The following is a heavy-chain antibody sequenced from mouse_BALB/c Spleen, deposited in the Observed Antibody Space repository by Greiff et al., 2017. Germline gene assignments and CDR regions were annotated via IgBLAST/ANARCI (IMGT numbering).Heavy chain of an antibody. D-gene: IGHD1-1*01. J-gene: IGHJ4*01. CDR1: GYTFTNYW. CDR3: SRRHYYYGSIGYAMDY. CDR2: IYPGGGYT. V-gene: IGHV1-63*02. Sequence: QVQLQQSGAELVRPGTSLKMSCKAAGYTFTNYWIGWVKQRPGHGLEWIGDIYPGGGYTNYNEKFKGTATLTADTSSSTAYMQRSSLTSEDSAIYYGSRRHYYYGSIGYAMDYWGQGTSVTVAS.